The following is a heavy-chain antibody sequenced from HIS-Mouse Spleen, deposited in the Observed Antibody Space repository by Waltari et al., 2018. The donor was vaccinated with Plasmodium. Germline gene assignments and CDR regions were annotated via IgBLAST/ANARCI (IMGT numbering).Heavy chain of an antibody. CDR1: GFTFSSYS. D-gene: IGHD3-9*01. V-gene: IGHV3-21*01. Sequence: EVQLVESGGGLVKPGGSLRLSCAASGFTFSSYSMNWVRQAPGKGVEVVSSISSRSSYRYYADSVKGRFTISRDNAKNSLYLQMNSLRAEDTAVYYCAREDILTGYYNDYWYFDLWGRGTLVTVSS. J-gene: IGHJ2*01. CDR3: AREDILTGYYNDYWYFDL. CDR2: ISSRSSYR.